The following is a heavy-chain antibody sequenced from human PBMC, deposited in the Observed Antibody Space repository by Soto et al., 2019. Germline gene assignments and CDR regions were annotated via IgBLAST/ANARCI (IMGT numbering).Heavy chain of an antibody. Sequence: GGSLTLSCAASGFSFSDYSLSWVRPAPGKGLEWVSTVSGSDGGTYYADPVKGRFTIPRDSPKNSLYLQMNNLRAEDTAVYYCCLTAALGELSFALDFEHWGQGTLVTVSS. CDR2: VSGSDGGT. CDR1: GFSFSDYS. V-gene: IGHV3-23*01. D-gene: IGHD3-16*01. CDR3: CLTAALGELSFALDFEH. J-gene: IGHJ4*02.